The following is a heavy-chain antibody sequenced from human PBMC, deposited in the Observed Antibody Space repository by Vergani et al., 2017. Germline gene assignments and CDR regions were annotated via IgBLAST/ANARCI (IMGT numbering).Heavy chain of an antibody. CDR2: INHGGST. V-gene: IGHV4-34*01. J-gene: IGHJ6*03. CDR1: GGSFSGYY. D-gene: IGHD4-11*01. Sequence: QVQLQQWGAGLLKPSETLALTCAVYGGSFSGYYWSWIRQPPGKGLEWIGEINHGGSTNYNPSLKSRVTISVDTSKNQFSLKLSSVTAADTAVYYCARVGXDYTLYYYYYYMDVWGKGTTVTVSS. CDR3: ARVGXDYTLYYYYYYMDV.